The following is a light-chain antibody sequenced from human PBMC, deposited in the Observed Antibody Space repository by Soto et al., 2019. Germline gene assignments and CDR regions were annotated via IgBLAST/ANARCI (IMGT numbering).Light chain of an antibody. CDR1: QSISNS. CDR3: QQSYSSSWT. CDR2: GTS. Sequence: DIQMTQSPSSLSASVGDRVTITCRASQSISNSLNWYQQKPGKAPNLLIYGTSSLQSGVPSRFSGSGSGTDFTLTISSLQRVDFATYYCQQSYSSSWTFGQGTKVEIK. J-gene: IGKJ1*01. V-gene: IGKV1-39*01.